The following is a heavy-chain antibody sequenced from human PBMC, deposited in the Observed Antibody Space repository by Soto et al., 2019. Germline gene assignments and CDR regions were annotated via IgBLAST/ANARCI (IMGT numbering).Heavy chain of an antibody. J-gene: IGHJ4*02. V-gene: IGHV3-73*01. CDR2: IRSKANSYAT. CDR3: TRRVRGTAMDTYYFDY. D-gene: IGHD5-18*01. Sequence: PGGSLRLSCAASGFTFSGSAMHWVRQASGKGLEWVGRIRSKANSYATAYAASVKGRFTISRDDSKNTAYLQMNSLKTEDTAVYYCTRRVRGTAMDTYYFDYWGQGTLVTVSS. CDR1: GFTFSGSA.